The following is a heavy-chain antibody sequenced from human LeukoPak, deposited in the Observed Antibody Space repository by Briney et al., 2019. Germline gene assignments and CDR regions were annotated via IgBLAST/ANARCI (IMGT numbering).Heavy chain of an antibody. CDR1: GFTFSSCA. V-gene: IGHV3-30*02. J-gene: IGHJ3*02. CDR3: ARDLQCGGDCHYDAFDI. Sequence: GGSLRLSCAASGFTFSSCAMHWVRQAPGKGLEWVAFIRYDGSNTYYADSVKGRFTISRDNAKNSLYLQMNSLRAEDTAVYYCARDLQCGGDCHYDAFDIWGQGTMVTVSS. CDR2: IRYDGSNT. D-gene: IGHD2-21*02.